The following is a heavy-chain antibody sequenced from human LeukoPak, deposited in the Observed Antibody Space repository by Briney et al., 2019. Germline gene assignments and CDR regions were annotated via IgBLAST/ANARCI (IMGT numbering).Heavy chain of an antibody. CDR1: GFTFSTYA. Sequence: GGSLRLSCAASGFTFSTYAMTWVRQAPGKGLEWVSGISTSGDRTYYADSVKGRFTISRDNSKNTLYLQMNSLRADDTAEYYCARSAVGTSCCTAVDYWGQGTLVTVSS. CDR2: ISTSGDRT. D-gene: IGHD1-26*01. J-gene: IGHJ4*02. V-gene: IGHV3-23*01. CDR3: ARSAVGTSCCTAVDY.